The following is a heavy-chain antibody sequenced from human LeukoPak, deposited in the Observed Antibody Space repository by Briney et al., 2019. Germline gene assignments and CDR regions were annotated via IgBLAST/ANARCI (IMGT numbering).Heavy chain of an antibody. J-gene: IGHJ4*02. CDR1: GFTFSTYG. CDR2: IQYDGTKK. V-gene: IGHV3-30*02. Sequence: GGSLRLSCAASGFTFSTYGMHWVRQAPGKGLEWVAFIQYDGTKKYYADSVQGRFSTSRDNSKNTLYLQMNSLRAEDTAVYYCAKDFETVAGGVIRAFDYWGQGTLVTVSS. D-gene: IGHD6-19*01. CDR3: AKDFETVAGGVIRAFDY.